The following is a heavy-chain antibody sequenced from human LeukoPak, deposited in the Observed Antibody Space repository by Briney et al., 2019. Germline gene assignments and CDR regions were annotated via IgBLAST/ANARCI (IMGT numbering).Heavy chain of an antibody. D-gene: IGHD3-9*01. CDR3: AKDERYFRGLPI. Sequence: PGDSLRLSCTASGFTFSSYAMSWVRQAPGKGLEWVSAISFSGGGTYYADAVKGRFAISRDNSKNTLYLQMNSLRAEDTAVYYCAKDERYFRGLPIWGQGTLATLSS. CDR1: GFTFSSYA. CDR2: ISFSGGGT. J-gene: IGHJ4*02. V-gene: IGHV3-23*01.